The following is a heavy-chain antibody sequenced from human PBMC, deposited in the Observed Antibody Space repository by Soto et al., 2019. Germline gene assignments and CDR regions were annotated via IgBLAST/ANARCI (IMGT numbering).Heavy chain of an antibody. V-gene: IGHV4-31*03. CDR3: ARDPGYSSSWYYYYGMDV. CDR1: GGSISSGGYY. D-gene: IGHD6-6*01. J-gene: IGHJ6*02. Sequence: PSETLSLTCPVSGGSISSGGYYWGWIRQHPGKGLEWIGYIYYSGSTYYNPSLKSRVTISVDTSKTQFSLKLSSVTAADTAVYYCARDPGYSSSWYYYYGMDVWGQGTTVTVSS. CDR2: IYYSGST.